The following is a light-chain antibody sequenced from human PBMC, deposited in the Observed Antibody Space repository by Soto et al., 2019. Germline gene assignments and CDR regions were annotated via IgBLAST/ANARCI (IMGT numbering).Light chain of an antibody. J-gene: IGKJ3*01. CDR2: GVS. V-gene: IGKV3-20*01. Sequence: EIVLTQSPGTLSLSPGERATLSCRASQTVDSRYLAWYQQKPGQAPRLLIYGVSSRATGIPDRFRGSGSGTEFTLTISGLEPEDYSVYFCQQYGSTPPFTFGPGTKLDIK. CDR3: QQYGSTPPFT. CDR1: QTVDSRY.